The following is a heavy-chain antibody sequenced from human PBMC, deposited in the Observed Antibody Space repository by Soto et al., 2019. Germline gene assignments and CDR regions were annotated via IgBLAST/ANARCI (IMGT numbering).Heavy chain of an antibody. CDR3: ARDAGGGTGSYYRYFDY. CDR2: IYHSGST. V-gene: IGHV4-30-2*01. D-gene: IGHD3-10*01. J-gene: IGHJ4*02. Sequence: SETLSLTCAVSGGSISSGGYSWSWIRQPPGKGLEWIGYIYHSGSTYYNPSLKSRVTISVDRSKNQFSLELHSVTAADTAVYYCARDAGGGTGSYYRYFDYWGQGILVTVSS. CDR1: GGSISSGGYS.